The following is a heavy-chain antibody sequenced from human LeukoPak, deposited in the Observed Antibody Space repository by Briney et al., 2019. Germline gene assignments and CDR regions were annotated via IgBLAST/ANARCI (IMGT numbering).Heavy chain of an antibody. V-gene: IGHV3-30*18. J-gene: IGHJ3*02. CDR2: MPYDGSNK. CDR1: GFTFSSYG. D-gene: IGHD2-2*01. CDR3: AKDMPDLNAFDI. Sequence: PGGSLRLSCAASGFTFSSYGMHWVRQAPGKGLEWVAVMPYDGSNKYYADSVKGRFTISRDNSKNTLYLQMNSLRAEDTAVYYCAKDMPDLNAFDIWGQGTMVTVSS.